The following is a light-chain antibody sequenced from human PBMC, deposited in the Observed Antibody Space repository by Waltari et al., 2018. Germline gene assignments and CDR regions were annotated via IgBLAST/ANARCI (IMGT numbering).Light chain of an antibody. CDR3: AAWDDSVNAWL. J-gene: IGLJ2*01. CDR1: SSNIGGNT. V-gene: IGLV1-44*01. Sequence: QPVLIQPPSASGTLGQRVTITCSGSSSNIGGNTVHWYQQFPGPAPKVFIYNNNQRPSGVPVRFSGSKSGTSASLAISGLQSEDEANYYCAAWDDSVNAWLFGGGAKLTVL. CDR2: NNN.